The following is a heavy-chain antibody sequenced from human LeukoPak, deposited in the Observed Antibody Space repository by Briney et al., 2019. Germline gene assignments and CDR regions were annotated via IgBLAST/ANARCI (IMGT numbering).Heavy chain of an antibody. V-gene: IGHV1-8*01. CDR1: GYTFTSYD. CDR3: ARGLSSGWY. Sequence: GASVKVSCKASGYTFTSYDINWVRQAPGQGLEWMGWMNPNSGNTGYAQKFQGRVTMTRDTSISTAYMELSSLISDDTAVYYCARGLSSGWYWGQGTLVTVSS. J-gene: IGHJ4*02. D-gene: IGHD6-19*01. CDR2: MNPNSGNT.